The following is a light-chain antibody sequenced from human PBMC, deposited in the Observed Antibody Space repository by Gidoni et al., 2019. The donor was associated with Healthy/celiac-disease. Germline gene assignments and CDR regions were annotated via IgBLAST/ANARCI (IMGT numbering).Light chain of an antibody. Sequence: DIQMTQSPSSLSASVGDRVTITCRASKSISSYLNWYQQKPGKAPKLLIVAASSLQSGVPSRFSGSGSGTDFTLTISSLQPEDFATYYCQQSYSTPRTFGGGTKVEIK. CDR2: AAS. CDR3: QQSYSTPRT. V-gene: IGKV1-39*01. CDR1: KSISSY. J-gene: IGKJ4*01.